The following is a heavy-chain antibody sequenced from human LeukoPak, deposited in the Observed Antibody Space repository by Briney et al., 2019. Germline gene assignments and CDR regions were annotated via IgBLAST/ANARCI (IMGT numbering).Heavy chain of an antibody. V-gene: IGHV5-51*01. CDR2: IYPGDSDT. D-gene: IGHD5-12*01. CDR3: ARRVATSTYYFDF. CDR1: GYSFTSYW. J-gene: IGHJ4*01. Sequence: GESLKISCKGSGYSFTSYWLAWVRQMPGKGLEWMGIIYPGDSDTRYSPSFQGQVTISADKSSSTAYLQWSSLKASDTAVYYCARRVATSTYYFDFWGQGTLVTVSS.